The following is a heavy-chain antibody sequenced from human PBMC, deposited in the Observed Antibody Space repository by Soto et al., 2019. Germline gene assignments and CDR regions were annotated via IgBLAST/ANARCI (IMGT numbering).Heavy chain of an antibody. V-gene: IGHV4-38-2*01. D-gene: IGHD2-2*01. J-gene: IGHJ5*02. Sequence: XETLSPLCAGSAYSISSGSSSAWFGQPPVKGLEWMGTIHHTGGTYYNPSLKCRVSMSIDTSNNQFSLRLSSVTAADTAVHYCAGLGNDCNSASWIRRRGFDPSGHGALVTVSS. CDR2: IHHTGGT. CDR3: AGLGNDCNSASWIRRRGFDP. CDR1: AYSISSGSS.